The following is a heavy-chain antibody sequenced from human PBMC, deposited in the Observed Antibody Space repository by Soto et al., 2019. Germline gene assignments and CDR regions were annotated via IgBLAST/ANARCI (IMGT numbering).Heavy chain of an antibody. D-gene: IGHD1-26*01. CDR2: IYHNGYT. J-gene: IGHJ3*02. Sequence: QLQLQESGPGLVKPSETLSLTCTVSGASVSSTSHYWDWIRQPPGKGLEWIGSIYHNGYTYYNSSLKSRVIISLDRAEKQFSLKLTSVTAADTAVSYGATAVRIDVYVFGPFDIWGQGAMVTVSS. CDR3: ATAVRIDVYVFGPFDI. V-gene: IGHV4-39*01. CDR1: GASVSSTSHY.